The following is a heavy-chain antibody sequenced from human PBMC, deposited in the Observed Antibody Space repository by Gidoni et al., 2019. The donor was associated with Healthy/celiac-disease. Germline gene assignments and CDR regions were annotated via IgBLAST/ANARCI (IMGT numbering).Heavy chain of an antibody. J-gene: IGHJ6*02. CDR1: GGSISSGGYY. CDR3: ARARDCSGGSCPQGYYYYGMDV. Sequence: QEQLQESGPGLVKPSQTLSLTCTVSGGSISSGGYYWSWIRQHPGKGLEWIGYIYYSGSTYYNPSLKSRVTISVDTSKNQFSLKLSSVTAADTAVYYCARARDCSGGSCPQGYYYYGMDVWGQGTTVTVSS. CDR2: IYYSGST. D-gene: IGHD2-15*01. V-gene: IGHV4-31*03.